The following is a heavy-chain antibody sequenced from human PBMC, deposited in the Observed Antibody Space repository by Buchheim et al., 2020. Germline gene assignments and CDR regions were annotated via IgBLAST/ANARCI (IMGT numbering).Heavy chain of an antibody. CDR3: GKAGGPGTVDY. V-gene: IGHV3-7*01. D-gene: IGHD6-13*01. CDR1: GFTFGSFW. CDR2: INQDGTEK. J-gene: IGHJ4*02. Sequence: VHLAESGGGLVQPGGSVRLSCAASGFTFGSFWMSWVRQPPGKGLEWVANINQDGTEKYYVDSVEGRFTISRDNARNSLFLEMMSLRVEDTAVYFCGKAGGPGTVDYWGQGNL.